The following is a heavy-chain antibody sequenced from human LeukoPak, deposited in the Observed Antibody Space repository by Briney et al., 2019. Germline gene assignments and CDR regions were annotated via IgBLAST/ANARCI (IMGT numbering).Heavy chain of an antibody. CDR1: GYTFTGYY. CDR3: ARQYCSSTICYNDY. Sequence: ASVKVSCEASGYTFTGYYMHWVRQAPGQGLEWMGWINPNSGGTNYAQKFQGRVTMTRDTTISTAYMELSRLRSDDTAVYYCARQYCSSTICYNDYWGQGTLVTVSS. V-gene: IGHV1-2*02. D-gene: IGHD2-2*02. CDR2: INPNSGGT. J-gene: IGHJ4*02.